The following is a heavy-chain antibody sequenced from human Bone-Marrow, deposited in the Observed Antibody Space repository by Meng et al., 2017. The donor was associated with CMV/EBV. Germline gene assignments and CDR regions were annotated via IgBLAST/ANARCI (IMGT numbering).Heavy chain of an antibody. CDR3: TARDSVRGVIITSY. J-gene: IGHJ4*02. Sequence: GESLKISCAASGLTFSNAWMSWVRQAPGKGLEWVGRIKSKTDGGTTDYAAPVKGRFTISRDDSKNTLYLQMNSLKTEDTAVYYCTARDSVRGVIITSYWGQGTLVTV. V-gene: IGHV3-15*01. CDR1: GLTFSNAW. D-gene: IGHD3-10*01. CDR2: IKSKTDGGTT.